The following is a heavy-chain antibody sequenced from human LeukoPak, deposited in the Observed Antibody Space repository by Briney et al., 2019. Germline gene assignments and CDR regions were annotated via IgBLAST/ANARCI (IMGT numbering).Heavy chain of an antibody. V-gene: IGHV4-39*01. CDR2: IYYSGST. Sequence: SETLSLTCTVSGGSISSSSYYWGWIRQPPGKGLEWIGSIYYSGSTYYNPSLKSRVTISVDTSKNQFSLKLTSVTAADTAVYYCARRLAGTEDFWGQGTLVTVSS. CDR3: ARRLAGTEDF. D-gene: IGHD6-13*01. J-gene: IGHJ4*02. CDR1: GGSISSSSYY.